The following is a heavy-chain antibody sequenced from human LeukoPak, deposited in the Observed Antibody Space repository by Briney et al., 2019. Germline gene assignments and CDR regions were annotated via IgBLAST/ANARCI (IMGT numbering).Heavy chain of an antibody. J-gene: IGHJ3*02. CDR2: IWYDGSNK. D-gene: IGHD2-2*01. CDR1: GFTFSSYG. V-gene: IGHV3-33*01. CDR3: ARVNYAWAFDI. Sequence: GRSLRLSCAASGFTFSSYGMHWVRQAPGKGLEWVAVIWYDGSNKYYADSVKGRFTISRDNSKNTLYLQMNSLRAEDTAVYYCARVNYAWAFDIWGQGTMVTVSS.